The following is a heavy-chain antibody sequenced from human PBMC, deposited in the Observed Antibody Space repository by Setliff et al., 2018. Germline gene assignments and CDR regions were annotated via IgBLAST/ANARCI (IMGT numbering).Heavy chain of an antibody. CDR1: GYTFTSYA. CDR3: ARWATVTHGGAFDI. V-gene: IGHV1-3*01. CDR2: INAGNGNT. J-gene: IGHJ3*02. Sequence: GASVKVSCKASGYTFTSYAMHWVRQAPGQRLEWMGWINAGNGNTKYSQKFQGRVTITRDTSASTAYMELSSLRSEDTAVYYCARWATVTHGGAFDIWGQGTMVTVSS. D-gene: IGHD4-17*01.